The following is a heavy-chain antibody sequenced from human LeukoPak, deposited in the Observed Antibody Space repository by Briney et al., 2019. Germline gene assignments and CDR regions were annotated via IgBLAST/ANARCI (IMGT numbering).Heavy chain of an antibody. J-gene: IGHJ4*02. CDR2: INPNSGGT. CDR1: GYTFTGYY. V-gene: IGHV1-2*02. Sequence: GASVKVSCKASGYTFTGYYMHWVRQAPGQELEWMGWINPNSGGTNYAQKFQGRVTMTRDTSISTAYMELSRLRSDDTAVYYCALRQAGSRRSSQFDYWGQGTLVTVSS. D-gene: IGHD3-10*01. CDR3: ALRQAGSRRSSQFDY.